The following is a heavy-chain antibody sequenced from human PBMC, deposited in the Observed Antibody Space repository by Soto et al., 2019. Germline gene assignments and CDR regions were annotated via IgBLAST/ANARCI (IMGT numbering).Heavy chain of an antibody. J-gene: IGHJ4*02. V-gene: IGHV4-31*03. CDR2: IYYSGST. D-gene: IGHD3-22*01. CDR1: GGSISSGGYY. CDR3: ARYTVQGAFGSGYYFDY. Sequence: QVQLQESGPGLVKPSQTLSLTCTVSGGSISSGGYYWSWIRQHPGKGLEWIGHIYYSGSTYYNPSLKSRVTISVDTSKNQFSLKLSSVTAADTAVYYCARYTVQGAFGSGYYFDYWGQGTLVTVSS.